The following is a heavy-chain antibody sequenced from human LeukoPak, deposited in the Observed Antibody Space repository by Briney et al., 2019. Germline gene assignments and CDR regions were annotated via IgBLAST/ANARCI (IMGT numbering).Heavy chain of an antibody. CDR3: ARGFVRGSYHY. CDR2: INHSGST. CDR1: GGPFSGYY. Sequence: PSETLSLTCAVYGGPFSGYYWSWIRQPPGKGLEWIGEINHSGSTNYNPSLKSQVTISVDTSKNQFSLNLSSVTAADTAVYYCARGFVRGSYHYWGQGTLVTVSS. J-gene: IGHJ4*02. D-gene: IGHD1-26*01. V-gene: IGHV4-34*01.